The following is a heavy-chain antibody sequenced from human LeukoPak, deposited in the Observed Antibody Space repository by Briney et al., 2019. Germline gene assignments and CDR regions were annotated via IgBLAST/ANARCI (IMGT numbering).Heavy chain of an antibody. D-gene: IGHD5-18*01. CDR2: INPNSGGT. J-gene: IGHJ4*02. CDR1: GYTFTGYY. CDR3: ARGGWSGYSYGSEPEKYFDY. Sequence: ASVKVSCKASGYTFTGYYIHWVRQAPGQGLEWMGWINPNSGGTNDAQKFQGRVTMTTDTPISTAYMELNRLRSDDTAVYYCARGGWSGYSYGSEPEKYFDYWGQGTLVTVSS. V-gene: IGHV1-2*02.